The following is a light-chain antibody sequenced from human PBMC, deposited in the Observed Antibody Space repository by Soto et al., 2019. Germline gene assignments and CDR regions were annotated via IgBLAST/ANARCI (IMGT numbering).Light chain of an antibody. J-gene: IGKJ5*01. CDR2: KAS. Sequence: DIQMTQSPSMLSAFVGDRVTITCRASQSISSWLAWYQQKPGKAPKLLIYKASSLQSGVPSMFSGSGSGTEFSLSISSLQPDDFATYYCQQYNSYSSITFGQGTRLEIK. V-gene: IGKV1-5*03. CDR3: QQYNSYSSIT. CDR1: QSISSW.